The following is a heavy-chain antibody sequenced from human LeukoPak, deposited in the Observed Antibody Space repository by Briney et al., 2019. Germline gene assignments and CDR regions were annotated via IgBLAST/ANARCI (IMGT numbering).Heavy chain of an antibody. D-gene: IGHD2-2*01. CDR1: GGTFSSYA. Sequence: SVEVSCKASGGTFSSYAISWVRQAPGQGLEWMGRIIPILGIANYAQKFQGRVTITADKSTSTAYMELSSLRSEDTAVYYCAREGYCSSTSCFLDYWGQGTLVTVSS. J-gene: IGHJ4*02. CDR2: IIPILGIA. V-gene: IGHV1-69*04. CDR3: AREGYCSSTSCFLDY.